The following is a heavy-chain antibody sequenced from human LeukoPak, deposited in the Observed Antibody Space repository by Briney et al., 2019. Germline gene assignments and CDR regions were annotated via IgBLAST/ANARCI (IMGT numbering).Heavy chain of an antibody. J-gene: IGHJ6*02. CDR1: GFIVSSNY. CDR3: ARGYDFWSGSPPWYYYYGMDV. D-gene: IGHD3-3*01. V-gene: IGHV3-53*01. CDR2: IYSGGST. Sequence: PGGSLRLSCAASGFIVSSNYMSWVRQAPGKGLEWVSVIYSGGSTYYADSVKGRFTISRDNSKNTLYLQMNSLRAEDTAVYYCARGYDFWSGSPPWYYYYGMDVWGQGTTVTVSS.